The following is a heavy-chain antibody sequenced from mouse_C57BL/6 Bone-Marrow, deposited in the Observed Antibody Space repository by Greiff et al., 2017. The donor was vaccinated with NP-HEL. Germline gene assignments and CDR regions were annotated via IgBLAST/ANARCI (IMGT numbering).Heavy chain of an antibody. V-gene: IGHV1-4*01. CDR3: ARSPPTRIATDFDY. Sequence: VQLQQSGAPLARPGASVKMSCKASGYTFTSYTMHWVQQRPGQDLEWIGYINPSSGYTKYNQKFKDKATLTADKSSSTAYMQLSSLTSDDFAVYYCARSPPTRIATDFDYWGEGTTLTVSS. D-gene: IGHD5-2*01. CDR1: GYTFTSYT. J-gene: IGHJ2*01. CDR2: INPSSGYT.